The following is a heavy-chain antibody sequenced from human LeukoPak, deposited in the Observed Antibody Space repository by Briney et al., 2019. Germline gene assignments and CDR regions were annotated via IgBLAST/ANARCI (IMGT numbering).Heavy chain of an antibody. CDR1: GYTFTTYN. D-gene: IGHD6-13*01. J-gene: IGHJ3*02. Sequence: ASVKVSCKASGYTFTTYNNNWVRQAPGQGLEWMGWITADNGNTNYAQKFQGRVTMTTDTSTSTVYMELRSLRSDDTAVYCCARVQSSSWGYAFDIWGQGTMVTVSS. CDR2: ITADNGNT. CDR3: ARVQSSSWGYAFDI. V-gene: IGHV1-18*01.